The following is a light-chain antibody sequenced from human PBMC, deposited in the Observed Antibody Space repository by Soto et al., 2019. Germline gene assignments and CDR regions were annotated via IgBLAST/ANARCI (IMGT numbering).Light chain of an antibody. CDR3: QSYDSSLSGYV. J-gene: IGLJ1*01. Sequence: QYVLTQPPSVSGAPGQRVNISCTGSSSNIGAGYDVHWYQQLPGTAPKLLIYGNSNRPSGVPDRFSGSKSGTSASLAITGLQAEDEADYYCQSYDSSLSGYVFGTGTKLTVL. CDR1: SSNIGAGYD. CDR2: GNS. V-gene: IGLV1-40*01.